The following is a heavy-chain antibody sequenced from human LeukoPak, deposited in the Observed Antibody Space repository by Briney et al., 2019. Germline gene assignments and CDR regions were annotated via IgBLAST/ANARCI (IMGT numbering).Heavy chain of an antibody. CDR3: ARGGAYYYDSSGYYLDY. V-gene: IGHV1-2*02. CDR2: INPNRGGT. Sequence: AASVKVSCKASGYTFTGYYMHWVRQAPGQGLEWMGWINPNRGGTNYAQKFQGRVTMTRDTSISTAYMELSRLRSDDTAVYYCARGGAYYYDSSGYYLDYWGQGTLVTVSS. J-gene: IGHJ4*02. CDR1: GYTFTGYY. D-gene: IGHD3-22*01.